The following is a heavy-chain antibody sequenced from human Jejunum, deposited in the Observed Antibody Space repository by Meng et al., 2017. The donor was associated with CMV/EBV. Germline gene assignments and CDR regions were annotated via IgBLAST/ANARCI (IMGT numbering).Heavy chain of an antibody. CDR2: VSSVSSYT. CDR1: GFTFDDYY. V-gene: IGHV3-11*06. CDR3: ARDRYCTNGVCYTHFDS. Sequence: VQLVGSGGGLVKPGGSLRLFCAASGFTFDDYYMNWIRQAPGTGLEWVSSVSSVSSYTNYADSVKGRFTISRDNAKNSLYLQMNSLRAEDTAVYYCARDRYCTNGVCYTHFDSWGQGTLVTVSS. D-gene: IGHD2-8*01. J-gene: IGHJ4*02.